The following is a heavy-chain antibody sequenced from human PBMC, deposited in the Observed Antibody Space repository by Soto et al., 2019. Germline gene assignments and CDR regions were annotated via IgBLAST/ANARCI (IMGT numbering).Heavy chain of an antibody. CDR3: ARGWDGYTSPLTDYYYCMDV. V-gene: IGHV1-69*12. CDR2: IIPIFGTA. D-gene: IGHD5-12*01. J-gene: IGHJ6*02. Sequence: QVQLVQSGAEVKKPGSSVKVSCKASGGTFSSYAISWVRQAPGQGLEWMGGIIPIFGTANYAQKFQGRVRISAAEATSTPYMELGSRRSEDTAVDYGARGWDGYTSPLTDYYYCMDVWGQGTTVTVSS. CDR1: GGTFSSYA.